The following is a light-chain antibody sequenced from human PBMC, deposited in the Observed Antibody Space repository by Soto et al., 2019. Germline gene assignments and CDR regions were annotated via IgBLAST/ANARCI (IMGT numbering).Light chain of an antibody. CDR1: QSVSSSY. CDR2: GAS. Sequence: EIVLTQSPGTLSLSPGERTTLSCRASQSVSSSYLVWYQQKPGQAPRLLMYGASSRAPGIPDRFSGRGSGTDFTRTISGLEPEDFAVYYCQQCGSSPPTFGQGTKVEVK. CDR3: QQCGSSPPT. V-gene: IGKV3-20*01. J-gene: IGKJ1*01.